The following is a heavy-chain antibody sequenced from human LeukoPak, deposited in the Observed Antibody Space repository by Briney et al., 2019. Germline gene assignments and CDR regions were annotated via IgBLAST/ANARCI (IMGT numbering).Heavy chain of an antibody. V-gene: IGHV3-74*01. CDR1: GFTFSSYW. J-gene: IGHJ3*02. CDR2: IHRDGSST. Sequence: GGSLRLSCAASGFTFSSYWMHWVRQAPGKGLVWVSRIHRDGSSTNYADSVKGRFTISRDNAKNSLYLQMNSLRAEDTAVYYCATNGYSYGWGAFDIWGQGTMVTVSS. CDR3: ATNGYSYGWGAFDI. D-gene: IGHD5-18*01.